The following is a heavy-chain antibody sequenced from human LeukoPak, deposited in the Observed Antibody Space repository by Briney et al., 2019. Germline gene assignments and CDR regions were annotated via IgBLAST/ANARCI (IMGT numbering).Heavy chain of an antibody. CDR1: GFTFSRYW. CDR2: IKPDGSEK. D-gene: IGHD3-10*01. CDR3: ARERMYSGSGSTFPYYDY. V-gene: IGHV3-7*01. Sequence: GVSRRLSCAAYGFTFSRYWMSWVRQSPGKGLEWVANIKPDGSEKYYVDSVKGRFTISRDNAKNALFLEMNSLRAEDTDVYYCARERMYSGSGSTFPYYDYWGQGTLVTVSS. J-gene: IGHJ4*02.